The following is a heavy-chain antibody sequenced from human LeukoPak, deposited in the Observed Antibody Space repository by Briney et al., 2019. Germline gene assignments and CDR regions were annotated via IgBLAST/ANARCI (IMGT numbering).Heavy chain of an antibody. V-gene: IGHV3-30-3*01. CDR2: ISYDGSNK. CDR1: GFTFSSYA. D-gene: IGHD4-17*01. CDR3: ARGRFDYDPIDY. J-gene: IGHJ4*02. Sequence: GRSLRLSCAASGFTFSSYAMHWVRQAPGKGLEWVAVISYDGSNKYYADSVKGRFTISRDNSKNTLYLQMNSLRAEDTAVYYCARGRFDYDPIDYWGQGTLVTVSS.